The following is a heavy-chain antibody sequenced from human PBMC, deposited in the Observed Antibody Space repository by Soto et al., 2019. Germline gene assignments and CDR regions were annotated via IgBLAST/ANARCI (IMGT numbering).Heavy chain of an antibody. CDR3: ATGGYDILTGYYPTRASYYYGMDV. V-gene: IGHV1-24*01. CDR1: GYTLTELS. J-gene: IGHJ6*02. Sequence: ASVKVSCKVSGYTLTELSMHWVRQAPGKGLEWMGGFDPEDGETIYAQKFQGRVTMTEDTSTDTAYMELSSLRSEDTAVYYCATGGYDILTGYYPTRASYYYGMDVWGQGTTVTVSS. CDR2: FDPEDGET. D-gene: IGHD3-9*01.